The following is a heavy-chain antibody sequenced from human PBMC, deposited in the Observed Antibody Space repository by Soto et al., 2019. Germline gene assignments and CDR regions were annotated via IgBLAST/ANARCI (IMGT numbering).Heavy chain of an antibody. CDR3: HGYGY. D-gene: IGHD5-12*01. V-gene: IGHV3-53*01. Sequence: EVQAVESGGVLIQPGGALRLSCEASGFSVTANYMSWVRQAPEKGLEWVSVIYSGGSTYYVDSAKGRFSISRDISKNTLYLQLNSLRAADTAVYYGHGYGYWGQGTLVTVSS. CDR1: GFSVTANY. CDR2: IYSGGST. J-gene: IGHJ4*02.